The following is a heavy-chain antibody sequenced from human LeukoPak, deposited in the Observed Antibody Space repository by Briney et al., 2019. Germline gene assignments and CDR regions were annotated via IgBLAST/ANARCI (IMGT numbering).Heavy chain of an antibody. Sequence: GASVKVSCKASGYTFTSYDINWVRQATGQGLEWMGWMNPNSGYTGYAQKFQGRVTITRNTSISTAYMELSSLRSEDTAVYYCARVVIGVTPYYYYYYMDVWGKGTTVTVSS. CDR1: GYTFTSYD. V-gene: IGHV1-8*03. J-gene: IGHJ6*03. CDR3: ARVVIGVTPYYYYYYMDV. CDR2: MNPNSGYT. D-gene: IGHD4-23*01.